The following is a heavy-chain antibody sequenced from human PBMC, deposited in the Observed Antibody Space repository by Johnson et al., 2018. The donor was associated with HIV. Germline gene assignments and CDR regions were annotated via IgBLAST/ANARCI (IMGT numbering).Heavy chain of an antibody. CDR1: GFTFSSYA. Sequence: QVQLVESGGGVVQPGRSLRLSCAASGFTFSSYAMHWVRQAPGKGLEWVAFIGNDGITKYYADSVKDRFTIPRDNSKNTVFLQMNTLRADDTAVYYCAKVARYGGSGWVDAFDIWGQGTMVTVS. CDR2: IGNDGITK. J-gene: IGHJ3*02. V-gene: IGHV3-30*04. CDR3: AKVARYGGSGWVDAFDI. D-gene: IGHD6-19*01.